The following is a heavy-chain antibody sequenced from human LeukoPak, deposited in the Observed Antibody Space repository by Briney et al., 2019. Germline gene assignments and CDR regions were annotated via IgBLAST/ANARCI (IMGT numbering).Heavy chain of an antibody. V-gene: IGHV3-48*03. D-gene: IGHD1-26*01. CDR1: GFTFSNYE. Sequence: GGSLRLSCAPSGFTFSNYEMNWVRQAPGKGLEWVSLISTSGSLIYADSVKGRFTISRDNAKNSLYLQMNGLRAEDTAIYYCARVSGRGWHFDYWGQGTLVTVSS. CDR2: ISTSGSLI. J-gene: IGHJ4*02. CDR3: ARVSGRGWHFDY.